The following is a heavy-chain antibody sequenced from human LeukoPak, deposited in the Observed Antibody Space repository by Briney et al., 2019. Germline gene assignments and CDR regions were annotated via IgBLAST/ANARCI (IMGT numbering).Heavy chain of an antibody. CDR1: GYSISSGYY. D-gene: IGHD3-22*01. Sequence: SETLSLTCTVSGYSISSGYYWGWIRQPPGKGLEWIGSIYHSGSTYYNPSLKSRVTISVDTSKNQFSLRLSSVTAADTAVYYCARVASAWLLLRSFDYWGQGTLVTVSS. CDR2: IYHSGST. V-gene: IGHV4-38-2*02. CDR3: ARVASAWLLLRSFDY. J-gene: IGHJ4*02.